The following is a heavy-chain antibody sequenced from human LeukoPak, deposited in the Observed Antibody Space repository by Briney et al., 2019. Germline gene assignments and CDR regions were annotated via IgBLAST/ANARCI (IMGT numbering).Heavy chain of an antibody. J-gene: IGHJ3*02. CDR2: ISYDGSNK. V-gene: IGHV3-30*18. CDR3: AKVGSMLAYAFDI. D-gene: IGHD2-8*01. CDR1: GFTFSSYG. Sequence: GGSLRLSCAASGFTFSSYGMRWVRQAPGKGLEWVAVISYDGSNKYYADSVKGRFTISRDNSKNTLYLQMNSLRAEDTAVYYCAKVGSMLAYAFDIWGQGTMVTVSS.